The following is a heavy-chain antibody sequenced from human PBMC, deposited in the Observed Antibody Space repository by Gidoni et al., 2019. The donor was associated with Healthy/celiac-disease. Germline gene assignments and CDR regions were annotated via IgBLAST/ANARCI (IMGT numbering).Heavy chain of an antibody. Sequence: VQLVESGGGVGQPGRSLRLSCAASGFTFSSYGMHWVRQAPGKGRECVAVITYDGSNKYYADSVKGRFTISRDNSKNTLYLQMNSLRAEDTAVYYCAKAKADYDFWSGYLDYWGQGTLVTVSS. CDR1: GFTFSSYG. J-gene: IGHJ4*02. CDR2: ITYDGSNK. CDR3: AKAKADYDFWSGYLDY. D-gene: IGHD3-3*01. V-gene: IGHV3-30*18.